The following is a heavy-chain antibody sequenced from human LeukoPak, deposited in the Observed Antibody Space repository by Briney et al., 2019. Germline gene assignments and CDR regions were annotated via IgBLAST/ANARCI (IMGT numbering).Heavy chain of an antibody. CDR1: GFTFSSYA. CDR3: AKGETYFDY. J-gene: IGHJ4*02. Sequence: SGGSLRLSCAASGFTFSSYAMSWVRQAPGKGLGWVSAISGSGGSTYYADSVKGRFTISRDNSKNTLYLQMNSMRAEDTAVYYCAKGETYFDYWGQGTLVTVSS. CDR2: ISGSGGST. D-gene: IGHD1-26*01. V-gene: IGHV3-23*01.